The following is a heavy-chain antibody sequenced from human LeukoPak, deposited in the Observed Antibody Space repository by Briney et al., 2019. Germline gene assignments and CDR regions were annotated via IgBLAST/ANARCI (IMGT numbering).Heavy chain of an antibody. D-gene: IGHD3-10*01. V-gene: IGHV3-66*01. CDR2: LYSGGST. J-gene: IGHJ4*02. CDR3: AREFFRYYGSGSYSSSPFDY. Sequence: GGSLRLSCAASGFTVSSNYMSWVRQAPGKGLEWVSVLYSGGSTYYAASVKGRFTISRDNSKNTLYLQMNSLRAEDTAVYYCAREFFRYYGSGSYSSSPFDYWGQGTLVTVSS. CDR1: GFTVSSNY.